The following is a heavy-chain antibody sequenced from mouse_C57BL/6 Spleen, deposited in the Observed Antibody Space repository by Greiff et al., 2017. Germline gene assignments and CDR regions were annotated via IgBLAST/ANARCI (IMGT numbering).Heavy chain of an antibody. J-gene: IGHJ2*01. V-gene: IGHV1-52*01. CDR1: GYTFTSYW. CDR2: IDPSDSET. CDR3: ARWYYGSSYFDD. Sequence: QVPLQQPGAELVRPGSSVKLSCKASGYTFTSYWMHWVKQRPIQGLEWIGNIDPSDSETHYNQKFKDKATLTVDKSSSTAYMQLSSLTSEDSAVNYCARWYYGSSYFDDWGKGTTLTVSS. D-gene: IGHD1-1*01.